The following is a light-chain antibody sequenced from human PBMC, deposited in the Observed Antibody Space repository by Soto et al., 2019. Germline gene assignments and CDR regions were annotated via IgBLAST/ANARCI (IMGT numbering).Light chain of an antibody. V-gene: IGKV1-5*01. CDR1: QSLSTG. CDR3: QQYNSYSRT. CDR2: DAS. Sequence: DSQIVQFPCTRAVYVGDRVTIPCRASQSLSTGLAWYQQKPGKAPKLLIYDASSLESGVPSRFSGSGSGTEFTLTISSLQPDDFATYYCQQYNSYSRTFGQGTKVDIK. J-gene: IGKJ1*01.